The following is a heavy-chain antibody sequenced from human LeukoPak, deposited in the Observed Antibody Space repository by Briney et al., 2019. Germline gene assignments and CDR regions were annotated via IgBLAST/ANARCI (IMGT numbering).Heavy chain of an antibody. V-gene: IGHV2-5*01. J-gene: IGHJ4*02. Sequence: SGPTLVNPTQTLTLTCSFSGFSLSTSGVAVGWMRQPPGKALEWLALIYWNDDKRYSPSLKSRLTITKDTSKNQVVLTMTNVDPVDTATYYCAHRRDYAYYFDYWGQGTLVTVSS. D-gene: IGHD4-17*01. CDR2: IYWNDDK. CDR3: AHRRDYAYYFDY. CDR1: GFSLSTSGVA.